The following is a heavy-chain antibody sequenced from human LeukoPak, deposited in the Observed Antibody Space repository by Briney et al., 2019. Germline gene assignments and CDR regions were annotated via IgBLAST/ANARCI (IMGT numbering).Heavy chain of an antibody. V-gene: IGHV3-64*01. D-gene: IGHD3-16*01. Sequence: GGSLRLSCAASGFTFSSYAMHWVRQAPGKGLECVSAISSNGGSTYYANSVKGRFTISRDNSKNTLYLQMGSLRAEDMAVYYCARALPGLPTKGVRETWFDPWGQGTLVTVSS. J-gene: IGHJ5*02. CDR2: ISSNGGST. CDR3: ARALPGLPTKGVRETWFDP. CDR1: GFTFSSYA.